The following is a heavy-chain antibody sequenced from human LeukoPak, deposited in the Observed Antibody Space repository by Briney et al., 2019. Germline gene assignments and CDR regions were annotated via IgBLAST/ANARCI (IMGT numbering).Heavy chain of an antibody. V-gene: IGHV4-31*03. CDR3: ARIAGGYCSGGSCYLDY. CDR1: GGSISSGGYS. Sequence: SQTLSLTCTVSGGSISSGGYSWSWIRQHPGKGLEWIGYIYYSGSTYYNPSLKSRVTISVDTSKNQFSLKLSSVTAADTAVYYCARIAGGYCSGGSCYLDYWGQGTLVTVSS. J-gene: IGHJ4*02. D-gene: IGHD2-15*01. CDR2: IYYSGST.